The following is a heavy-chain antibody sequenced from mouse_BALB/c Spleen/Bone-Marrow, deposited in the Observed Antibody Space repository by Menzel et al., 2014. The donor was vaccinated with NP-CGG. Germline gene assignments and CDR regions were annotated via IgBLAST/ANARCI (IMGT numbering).Heavy chain of an antibody. D-gene: IGHD1-1*01. V-gene: IGHV7-3*02. J-gene: IGHJ1*01. CDR1: GFTFTDYY. Sequence: DVKPQESGGGWVQPGGSLRLSCATPGFTFTDYYMSWVRQPPGRALEWVGFIRNKANGYTTEYSASVKGRFTISRDNSQSILYLQMNALRAEDSATYYCARDRNYGSSWYFDVWGAGTPVTGSS. CDR3: ARDRNYGSSWYFDV. CDR2: IRNKANGYTT.